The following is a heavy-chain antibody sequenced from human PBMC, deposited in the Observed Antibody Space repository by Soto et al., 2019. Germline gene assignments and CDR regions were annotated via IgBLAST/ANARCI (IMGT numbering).Heavy chain of an antibody. V-gene: IGHV3-30-3*01. CDR2: ISYDGSNK. D-gene: IGHD5-18*01. Sequence: PGGSLRLSCAASGFTFSSYAMHWVRQAPGKGLEWVAVISYDGSNKYYADSVKGRFTISRDNSKNTLYLQMNSLRAEDTAVYYCARGGGVDSYGYMLHGMDVWGQGTTVTVSS. CDR1: GFTFSSYA. J-gene: IGHJ6*02. CDR3: ARGGGVDSYGYMLHGMDV.